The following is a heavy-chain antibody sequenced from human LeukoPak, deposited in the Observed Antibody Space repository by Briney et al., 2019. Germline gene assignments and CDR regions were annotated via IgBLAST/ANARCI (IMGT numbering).Heavy chain of an antibody. J-gene: IGHJ4*02. CDR2: IFHSGST. D-gene: IGHD2-2*01. Sequence: SETLSLTCAVSSGSIFRSNWWSWVRQPPGKGLEWIGQIFHSGSTSYSPSLKSRVTISVDKSKNQFSLRLTSVAAADTAVYYCARSPTKRVPEDYWGQGTLVTVSS. CDR3: ARSPTKRVPEDY. CDR1: SGSIFRSNW. V-gene: IGHV4-4*02.